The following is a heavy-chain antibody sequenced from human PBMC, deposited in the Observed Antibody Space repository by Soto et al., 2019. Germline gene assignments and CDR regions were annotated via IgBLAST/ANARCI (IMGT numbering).Heavy chain of an antibody. CDR3: ARDQVRCYDVWRGCPMDV. V-gene: IGHV1-69*01. CDR2: IIPIFGTA. D-gene: IGHD3-3*01. CDR1: GGTFSSYA. Sequence: QVQLVQSGAEVKKPGSSVKVSCKASGGTFSSYAISWVRQAPGQGLEWMGGIIPIFGTANYAQKFQGRVTITADESTSTAYMELSSLRSEDTAVYDCARDQVRCYDVWRGCPMDVWGQGTTVTVSS. J-gene: IGHJ6*02.